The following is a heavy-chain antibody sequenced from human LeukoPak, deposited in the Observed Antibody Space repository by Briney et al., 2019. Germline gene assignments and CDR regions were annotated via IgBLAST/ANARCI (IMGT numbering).Heavy chain of an antibody. CDR2: MNPNSGNT. Sequence: ASVKVSCKASGYTFTGYDINWVRQATGQGLEWMGWMNPNSGNTDYAQKFQGRVTMTRNTSISTAYMELSSLRSEDTAVYYCARRSQAGGTGIGYWGQGTLVTVSS. CDR1: GYTFTGYD. J-gene: IGHJ4*02. V-gene: IGHV1-8*01. D-gene: IGHD3-16*01. CDR3: ARRSQAGGTGIGY.